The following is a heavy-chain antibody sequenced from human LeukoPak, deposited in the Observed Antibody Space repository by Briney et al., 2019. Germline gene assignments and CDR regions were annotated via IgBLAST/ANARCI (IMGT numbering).Heavy chain of an antibody. CDR2: ISYDGSNK. J-gene: IGHJ4*02. V-gene: IGHV3-30*18. CDR1: GFTFSSYG. Sequence: GGSLRLSCAASGFTFSSYGMHWVRQAPGKGLEWVAVISYDGSNKYYADSVKGRFTISRDNSKNMLYLQMNSLRAEDTAVYYCAKVQRYQLLRGYFDYWGQGTLVTVSS. D-gene: IGHD2-2*01. CDR3: AKVQRYQLLRGYFDY.